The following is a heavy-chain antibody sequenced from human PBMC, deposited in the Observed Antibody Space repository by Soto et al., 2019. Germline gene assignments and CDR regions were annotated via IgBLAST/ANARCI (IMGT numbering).Heavy chain of an antibody. CDR3: ARGGLLWFGVDQSQFTYGMDV. Sequence: QPGGSLRLSCAASGFTFSSYWMHWVRQAPGKGLVWVSRINSDGSSTSYADSVKGRFTISRDNAKNTLYLQMNSLRAEDTAVYYCARGGLLWFGVDQSQFTYGMDVWGQGTTVTVSS. J-gene: IGHJ6*02. CDR2: INSDGSST. V-gene: IGHV3-74*01. D-gene: IGHD3-10*01. CDR1: GFTFSSYW.